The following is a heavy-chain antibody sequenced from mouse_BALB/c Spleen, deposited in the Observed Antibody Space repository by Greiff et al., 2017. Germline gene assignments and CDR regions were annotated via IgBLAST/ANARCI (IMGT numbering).Heavy chain of an antibody. CDR2: ISYSGST. J-gene: IGHJ3*01. D-gene: IGHD2-4*01. Sequence: EVQLVESGPGLVKPSQSLSLTCTVTGYSITSDYAWNWIRQFPGNKLEWMGYISYSGSTSYNPSLKSRISITRDTSKNQFFLQLNSVTTEDTATYYCARRSSIYYDYDGFAYWGQGTLVTVSA. V-gene: IGHV3-2*02. CDR3: ARRSSIYYDYDGFAY. CDR1: GYSITSDYA.